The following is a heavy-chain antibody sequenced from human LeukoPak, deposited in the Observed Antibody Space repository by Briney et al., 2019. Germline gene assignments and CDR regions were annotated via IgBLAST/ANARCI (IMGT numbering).Heavy chain of an antibody. CDR2: ISGSGGST. J-gene: IGHJ4*02. Sequence: GGSLRLSCAASGFTFSSYAMSWVRQARGKGLEWVSSISGSGGSTYYADSVKGRFTISRDNSKNTLYLQMNSLRAEDTAVYYCEKDYSSSWSSHFDYWGQGTMVTVSS. CDR3: EKDYSSSWSSHFDY. V-gene: IGHV3-23*01. CDR1: GFTFSSYA. D-gene: IGHD6-13*01.